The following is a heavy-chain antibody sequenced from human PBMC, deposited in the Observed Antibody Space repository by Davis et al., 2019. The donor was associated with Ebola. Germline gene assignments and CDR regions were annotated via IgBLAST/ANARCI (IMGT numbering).Heavy chain of an antibody. CDR3: ARVDGYCSGGSCYPKSYYYYGMDV. J-gene: IGHJ6*02. CDR1: GYTFTSYA. Sequence: ASVKVSCKASGYTFTSYAMHWVRQAPGQRLEWMGWINAGNGNTKYSQKFQGRVTMTEDTSTDTAYMELSSLTSEDTAVYYCARVDGYCSGGSCYPKSYYYYGMDVWGQGTTVTVSS. D-gene: IGHD2-15*01. V-gene: IGHV1-3*01. CDR2: INAGNGNT.